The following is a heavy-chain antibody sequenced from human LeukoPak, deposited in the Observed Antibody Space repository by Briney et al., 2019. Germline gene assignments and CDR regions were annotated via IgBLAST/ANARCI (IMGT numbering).Heavy chain of an antibody. CDR2: IYYSGST. D-gene: IGHD1-14*01. J-gene: IGHJ4*02. V-gene: IGHV4-59*08. Sequence: SETLSLTCTVSGGSISSYSWSWIRQPPGKGLEWIGEIYYSGSTSYNPSLKSRVTISVDTSKNQLSLKLSSATAADTAVYHCARVLPPLYYFDYWGQGTLVTVSS. CDR3: ARVLPPLYYFDY. CDR1: GGSISSYS.